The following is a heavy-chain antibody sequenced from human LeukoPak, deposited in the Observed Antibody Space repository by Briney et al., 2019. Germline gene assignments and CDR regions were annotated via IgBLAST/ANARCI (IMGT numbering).Heavy chain of an antibody. V-gene: IGHV4-61*02. CDR3: ARDRRICSSTSCPTYYYYYYMDA. CDR1: GGSISSGSYY. Sequence: SQTLSLTCTVSGGSISSGSYYWSWIRQPAGKGLEWIGRIYTSGSTNYNPSLKSRVTISVDTSKNQFSLKLSSVTAADTAVYYCARDRRICSSTSCPTYYYYYYMDAWGKGTTVTVSS. D-gene: IGHD2-2*01. J-gene: IGHJ6*03. CDR2: IYTSGST.